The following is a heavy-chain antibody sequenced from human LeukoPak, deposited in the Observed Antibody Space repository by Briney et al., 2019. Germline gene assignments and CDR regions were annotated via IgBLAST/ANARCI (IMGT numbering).Heavy chain of an antibody. J-gene: IGHJ4*02. Sequence: ASVKVSCKASGYTFTSYGISWVRQAPGQGLEWMGWISAYNGNTNYAQKLQGRVTMTTDTSTSTAYMELRSLRSDVTAVYYCARVGGMGAAGTHFDYWGQGTLVTVSS. CDR2: ISAYNGNT. CDR1: GYTFTSYG. CDR3: ARVGGMGAAGTHFDY. V-gene: IGHV1-18*01. D-gene: IGHD6-13*01.